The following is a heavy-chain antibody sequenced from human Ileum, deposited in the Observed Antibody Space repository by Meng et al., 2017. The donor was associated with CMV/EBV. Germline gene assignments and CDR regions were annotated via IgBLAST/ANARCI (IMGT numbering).Heavy chain of an antibody. V-gene: IGHV3-23*01. CDR3: ASSGAQFWSGFFA. J-gene: IGHJ5*02. CDR1: GFMFSNYA. D-gene: IGHD3-3*01. Sequence: GESLKISCAAASGFMFSNYAMSWVRQAPGEGLEWISAIRYNADNTFYKASVKGRFTISRDNSRRTLYLQMNSLRVDDTAVYFCASSGAQFWSGFFAWGQGTLVTVSS. CDR2: IRYNADNT.